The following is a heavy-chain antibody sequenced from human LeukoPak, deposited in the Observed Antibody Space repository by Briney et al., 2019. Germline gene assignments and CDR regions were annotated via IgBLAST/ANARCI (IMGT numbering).Heavy chain of an antibody. CDR2: IYSGGST. CDR3: ARDRYYDSSGYYYYGMDV. J-gene: IGHJ6*02. Sequence: GGSLRLSCAASGFTVSSNYMSWVRQAPGKGLEWVSVIYSGGSTYYADSVKGRFTISRDNSKNTLYLQMNSLRAEDTAVYYCARDRYYDSSGYYYYGMDVWGQGTTVTVSS. D-gene: IGHD3-22*01. V-gene: IGHV3-66*01. CDR1: GFTVSSNY.